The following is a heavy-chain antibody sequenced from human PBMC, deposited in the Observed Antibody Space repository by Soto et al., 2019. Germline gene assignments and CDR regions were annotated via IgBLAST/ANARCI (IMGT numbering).Heavy chain of an antibody. CDR2: IIPFLVIA. Sequence: GASVKVSCKASGGTFSSYTISWVGQAPGQGLERMGRIIPFLVIANYVQKFQGRVTITADKSTSTAYMELSSLRSEDTAVYYCARWGRRDFLTVPDPRYEYEGSYGMDVWGQGTTVTVSS. CDR3: ARWGRRDFLTVPDPRYEYEGSYGMDV. J-gene: IGHJ6*02. V-gene: IGHV1-69*02. D-gene: IGHD3-9*01. CDR1: GGTFSSYT.